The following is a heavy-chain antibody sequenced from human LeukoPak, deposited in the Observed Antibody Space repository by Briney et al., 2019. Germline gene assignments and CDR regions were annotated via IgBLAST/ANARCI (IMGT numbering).Heavy chain of an antibody. D-gene: IGHD5-24*01. CDR3: ARRKMDYFDY. J-gene: IGHJ4*02. V-gene: IGHV4-39*01. CDR2: IYYSGST. CDR1: GGSISSSSYY. Sequence: SETLSLTCTVSGGSISSSSYYGGWIRQPPGKGLEWIGSIYYSGSTYYNPSLKSRVTISVDTSKNQFSLKLSSVTAADTAVYYCARRKMDYFDYWGQGTLVTVSS.